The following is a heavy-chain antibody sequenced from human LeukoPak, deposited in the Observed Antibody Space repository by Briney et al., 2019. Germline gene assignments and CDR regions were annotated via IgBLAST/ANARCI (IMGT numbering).Heavy chain of an antibody. Sequence: GGSLRLSCAASGFTFNNYGMCWVRQAPGKGLEWVSSISESGGTTDHADSVKGRFTISRDNSKHTLYLQVKSLRADDTAVYYCAKSHRGSCSSANCYGEGDYWGQGTLVIVSS. CDR2: ISESGGTT. CDR1: GFTFNNYG. J-gene: IGHJ4*02. D-gene: IGHD2-2*01. V-gene: IGHV3-23*01. CDR3: AKSHRGSCSSANCYGEGDY.